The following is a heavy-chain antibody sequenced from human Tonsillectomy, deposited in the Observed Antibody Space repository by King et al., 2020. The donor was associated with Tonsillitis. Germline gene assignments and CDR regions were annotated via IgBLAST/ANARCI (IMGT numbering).Heavy chain of an antibody. J-gene: IGHJ4*02. CDR1: GGSISIYY. Sequence: VQLQESGPGLVKPSETLSLTCTVSGGSISIYYWSWMRQPPGKGLEWIGYISYRGSTSYNSSLKSRVTISIDTSKNQFSLKLSSVTAADTAVYYCARDRGYTYWGQGILVIVSS. CDR2: ISYRGST. D-gene: IGHD5-18*01. V-gene: IGHV4-59*01. CDR3: ARDRGYTY.